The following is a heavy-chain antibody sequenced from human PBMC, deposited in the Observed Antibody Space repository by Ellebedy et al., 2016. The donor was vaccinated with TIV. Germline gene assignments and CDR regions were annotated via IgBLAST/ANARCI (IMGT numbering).Heavy chain of an antibody. D-gene: IGHD6-13*01. Sequence: PGGSLRLSCAASGFTFEDFAMHWVRQAPGMGLEWVPGISWNSGTMHYTDSVKGRFTISRDNAKNSLYLQMHSLRAEDTAFYYCVKGSIAVTGTCFDSWGQGTLVTVSS. CDR3: VKGSIAVTGTCFDS. CDR1: GFTFEDFA. V-gene: IGHV3-9*01. J-gene: IGHJ4*02. CDR2: ISWNSGTM.